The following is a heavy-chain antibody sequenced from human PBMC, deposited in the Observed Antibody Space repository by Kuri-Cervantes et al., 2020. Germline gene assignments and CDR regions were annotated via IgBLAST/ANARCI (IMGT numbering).Heavy chain of an antibody. CDR1: GFTFSSYG. D-gene: IGHD3-10*01. Sequence: GESLKISCAASGFTFSSYGMHWVRQAPGKGLEWVAVIWYDGSNKYYADSVKGRFTISRDNSKNTLYLQMNSLRAEDTAVYYCAKVVGSGSYRIDAFDIWGQGTMVTVSS. J-gene: IGHJ3*02. CDR2: IWYDGSNK. V-gene: IGHV3-33*06. CDR3: AKVVGSGSYRIDAFDI.